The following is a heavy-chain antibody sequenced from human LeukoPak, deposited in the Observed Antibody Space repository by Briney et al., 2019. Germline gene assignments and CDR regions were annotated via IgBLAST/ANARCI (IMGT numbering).Heavy chain of an antibody. CDR1: GVSSSSSY. D-gene: IGHD2-21*01. CDR3: ARHRVASPLDS. J-gene: IGHJ4*02. Sequence: SETLSLTCTVSGVSSSSSYWSWIRQPPVKVLEWIGYIFYTGDSNHNPSFKSRVSISLDTSKDQISLKLSSVTAADTAVYYCARHRVASPLDSWGQGTLVTVSS. V-gene: IGHV4-59*08. CDR2: IFYTGDS.